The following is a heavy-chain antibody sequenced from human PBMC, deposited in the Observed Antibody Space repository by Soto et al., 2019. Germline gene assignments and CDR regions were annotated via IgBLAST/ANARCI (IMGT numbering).Heavy chain of an antibody. Sequence: EVQLLESGGGLVQPGGSLRLSCAASGFTFSSYAMSWVRQAPGKGLEWVSAISGSGGSTYYADSVKGRFTIPRDNSKNTLYLQMNSLRAEDTAVYYCAKATTVTSYYYYYYMDVWGKGTTVTVSS. V-gene: IGHV3-23*01. J-gene: IGHJ6*03. D-gene: IGHD4-17*01. CDR1: GFTFSSYA. CDR2: ISGSGGST. CDR3: AKATTVTSYYYYYYMDV.